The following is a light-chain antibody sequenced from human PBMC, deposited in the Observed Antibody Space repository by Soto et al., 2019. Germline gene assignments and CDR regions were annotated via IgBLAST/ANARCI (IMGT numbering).Light chain of an antibody. Sequence: EIALTQSPGTLCLSPGERATLSCRASQSVSSSYLAWYQQKPGQAPRLLIYGASSRATGIPDRFSGSGSWTDFTLTISRLEPEDFAVYYCQQYCSSPPWTFGQGTRVESK. J-gene: IGKJ1*01. CDR1: QSVSSSY. V-gene: IGKV3-20*01. CDR3: QQYCSSPPWT. CDR2: GAS.